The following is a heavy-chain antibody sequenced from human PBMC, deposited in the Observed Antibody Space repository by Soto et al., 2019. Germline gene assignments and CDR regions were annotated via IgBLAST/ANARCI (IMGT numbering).Heavy chain of an antibody. D-gene: IGHD3-22*01. CDR2: IFYSGST. CDR1: GASISSSSDY. J-gene: IGHJ5*02. V-gene: IGHV4-39*01. Sequence: SETLSLTCTVSGASISSSSDYWGWIRQPPXKGLEWIGSIFYSGSTYYNPSLKSRVTISVDRSKNQFSLKLSSVTAADTSVYYCASDFSYYYDTSAYYSNRFDPWGQGTLVTVSS. CDR3: ASDFSYYYDTSAYYSNRFDP.